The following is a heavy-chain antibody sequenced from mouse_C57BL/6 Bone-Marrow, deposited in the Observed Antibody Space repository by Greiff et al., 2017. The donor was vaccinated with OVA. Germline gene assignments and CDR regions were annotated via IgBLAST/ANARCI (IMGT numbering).Heavy chain of an antibody. Sequence: EVQLQQSGAELVRPGASVKLSCTASGFNIKDYYMHWVKQRPEQGLEWIGRIDPEDGDTESAPKFQGKATMTADTSSNTAYLQLSSLTSGVTAVYYCTMGTDDYDYWGQGTTLTVSS. J-gene: IGHJ2*01. D-gene: IGHD2-14*01. V-gene: IGHV14-1*01. CDR3: TMGTDDYDY. CDR1: GFNIKDYY. CDR2: IDPEDGDT.